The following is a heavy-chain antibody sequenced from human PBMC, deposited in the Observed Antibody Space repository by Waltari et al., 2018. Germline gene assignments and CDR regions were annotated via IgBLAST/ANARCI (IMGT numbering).Heavy chain of an antibody. Sequence: QVQLVQSGAEVKKPGASVKVSCKASGYTFTDYYVHWVRQAPGQGLEWMGMINANHGDKDYAQKFQCRVTMTRDTSLDTADMELSRLRSDDTAEYYCAKGGPAIFGVLNTKRFDCWGQGTPVTVSS. CDR3: AKGGPAIFGVLNTKRFDC. CDR1: GYTFTDYY. CDR2: INANHGDK. V-gene: IGHV1-2*02. J-gene: IGHJ4*02. D-gene: IGHD3-3*01.